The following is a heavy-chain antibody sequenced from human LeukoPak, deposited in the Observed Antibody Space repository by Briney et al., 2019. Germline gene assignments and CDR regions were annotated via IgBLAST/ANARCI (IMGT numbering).Heavy chain of an antibody. CDR2: IKQDGSEK. CDR3: ARCGGSCYWHMDWFDP. CDR1: GFTFSSYW. J-gene: IGHJ5*02. V-gene: IGHV3-7*01. D-gene: IGHD2-15*01. Sequence: PGGSLRLSCAASGFTFSSYWMSWVRQAPGKGPEWVANIKQDGSEKYYVDSVKGRFTISRDNAKNSLYLQMNSLRAEDTAVYYCARCGGSCYWHMDWFDPWGQGTLVTVSS.